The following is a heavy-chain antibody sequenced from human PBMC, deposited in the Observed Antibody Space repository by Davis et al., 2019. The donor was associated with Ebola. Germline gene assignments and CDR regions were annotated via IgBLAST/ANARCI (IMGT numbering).Heavy chain of an antibody. Sequence: PGGSLRLSCAASGFPFSNYAMHWVRQTPDKGLEWVAVASHDGTTTYYEDSVKGRFTISRDNANNSLYLHMDSLRAEDTAVYYCAREIIQSATYQYYGMGLWGQGTAVTVSS. J-gene: IGHJ6*02. D-gene: IGHD4-11*01. CDR2: ASHDGTTT. CDR3: AREIIQSATYQYYGMGL. V-gene: IGHV3-30*04. CDR1: GFPFSNYA.